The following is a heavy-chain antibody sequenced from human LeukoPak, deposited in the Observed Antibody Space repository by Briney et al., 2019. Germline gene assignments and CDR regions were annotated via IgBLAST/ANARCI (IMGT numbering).Heavy chain of an antibody. D-gene: IGHD3-10*01. V-gene: IGHV3-7*01. J-gene: IGHJ4*02. CDR1: GFTFSNYW. Sequence: PGGSLRLSCAASGFTFSNYWMSWVRQAPGKGLEWVANIKQDGSEKHYVDSVKGRFTISRDNAKNSLYLQMNSLRAEDTAVYYCAKDRGQWIGREDYFDYWGQGTLVTVSS. CDR3: AKDRGQWIGREDYFDY. CDR2: IKQDGSEK.